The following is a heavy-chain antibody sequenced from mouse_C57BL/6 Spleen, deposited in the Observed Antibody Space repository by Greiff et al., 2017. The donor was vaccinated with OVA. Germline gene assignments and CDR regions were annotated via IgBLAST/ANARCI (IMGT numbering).Heavy chain of an antibody. V-gene: IGHV5-17*01. CDR1: GFTFSDYG. Sequence: DVHLVESGGGLVKPGGSLKLSCAASGFTFSDYGMHWVRQAPENGLEWVAYISSGSSTIYYADTVKGRFTISRDNAKNTLFLQMTSLWSDDTAMYYCARGDYDSYAMDYWGQGTSVTVSS. J-gene: IGHJ4*01. CDR2: ISSGSSTI. CDR3: ARGDYDSYAMDY. D-gene: IGHD2-4*01.